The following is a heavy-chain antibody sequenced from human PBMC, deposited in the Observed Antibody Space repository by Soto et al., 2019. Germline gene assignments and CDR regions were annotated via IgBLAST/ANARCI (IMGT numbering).Heavy chain of an antibody. J-gene: IGHJ5*02. Sequence: ASVKVSCKASGYTFTSYGISWVRQAPGQGLEWMGWISAYNGNTNYAQKLQGRVTMTTDTSTSTAYMELRSLRSDDTAVYYCARDRDPDILTGYYPNWFDPWGQGTLVTVSS. CDR1: GYTFTSYG. CDR3: ARDRDPDILTGYYPNWFDP. V-gene: IGHV1-18*01. CDR2: ISAYNGNT. D-gene: IGHD3-9*01.